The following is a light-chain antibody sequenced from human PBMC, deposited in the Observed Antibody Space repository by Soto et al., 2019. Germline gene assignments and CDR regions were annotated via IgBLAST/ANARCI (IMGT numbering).Light chain of an antibody. CDR3: QQYVNAPGT. V-gene: IGKV3-20*01. Sequence: EVVLTQSPDTLSLSPGERATLSCGASQSVNINYLAWYQLKPGQAPKLLIYATSNRAPGIPHRFSGSGSGTDFTLTISSLEPGDFAVYYCQQYVNAPGTFGQGTKVEIK. CDR1: QSVNINY. J-gene: IGKJ1*01. CDR2: ATS.